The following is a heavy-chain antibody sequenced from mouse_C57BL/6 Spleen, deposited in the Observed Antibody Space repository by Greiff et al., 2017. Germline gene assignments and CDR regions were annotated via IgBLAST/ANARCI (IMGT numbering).Heavy chain of an antibody. CDR2: IYPRSGNT. Sequence: QVQLKESGAELARPGASVKLSCKASGYTFTSYGISWVKQRTGQGLEWIGEIYPRSGNTYYNEKFKGKATLTADKSSSTAYMELRSLTSEDSAVYFCAREDYDDYWGQGTTLTVSS. J-gene: IGHJ2*01. V-gene: IGHV1-81*01. D-gene: IGHD2-4*01. CDR1: GYTFTSYG. CDR3: AREDYDDY.